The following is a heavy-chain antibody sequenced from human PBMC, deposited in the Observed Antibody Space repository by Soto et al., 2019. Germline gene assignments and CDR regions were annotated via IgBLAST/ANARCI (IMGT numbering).Heavy chain of an antibody. CDR1: GYTLTELS. CDR2: FDPEDGET. D-gene: IGHD3-10*01. CDR3: ATVGAPPDTYYYARIRNTFDI. V-gene: IGHV1-24*01. J-gene: IGHJ3*02. Sequence: ASVKVSCKVSGYTLTELSMHWVRQAPGKGLEWMGGFDPEDGETIYAQKFQGRVTMTEDTSTDTAYMELSSLRSEDTAVYYCATVGAPPDTYYYARIRNTFDIWGQGSKVTVSS.